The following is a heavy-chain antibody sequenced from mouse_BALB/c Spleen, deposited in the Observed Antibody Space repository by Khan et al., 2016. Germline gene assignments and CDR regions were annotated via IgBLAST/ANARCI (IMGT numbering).Heavy chain of an antibody. CDR1: GYTFTNYG. D-gene: IGHD1-1*01. CDR3: AEDYYGSNWFAY. Sequence: QSELVQSGPELKKPGETVKISCKASGYTFTNYGMNWVKQAPGKGLKWMGWINTNTGEPTYAEEFKGRFAFSLETSASTAYLQINNLKNEDTATYCCAEDYYGSNWFAYWGQGPRVNVSA. CDR2: INTNTGEP. J-gene: IGHJ3*01. V-gene: IGHV9-3*02.